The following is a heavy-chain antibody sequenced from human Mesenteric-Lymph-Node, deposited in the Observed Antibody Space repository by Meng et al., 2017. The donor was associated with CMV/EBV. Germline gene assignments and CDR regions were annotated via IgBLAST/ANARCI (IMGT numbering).Heavy chain of an antibody. CDR2: IGSSSSYT. D-gene: IGHD2-21*02. CDR3: ARSEEDIVVVTACDY. J-gene: IGHJ4*02. V-gene: IGHV3-11*06. Sequence: SGFTFSDYYMSWIRQAPGKELEWVSYIGSSSSYTNYADSVKGRFTISRDNAKNSLYLQMNSMRAEDTAVYYCARSEEDIVVVTACDYWGQGTMVTVSS. CDR1: GFTFSDYY.